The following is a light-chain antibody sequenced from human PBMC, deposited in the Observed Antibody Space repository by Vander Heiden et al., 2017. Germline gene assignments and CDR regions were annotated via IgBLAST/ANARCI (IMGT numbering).Light chain of an antibody. CDR1: QSLMHSCGHNF. J-gene: IGKJ2*01. Sequence: EIVMTQSPLSVPVTPGEPASISCRSSQSLMHSCGHNFFDWYLQKPGQSPQLLIYSASNRPSGVPDRFSGSASGTDFTLKISRVQAEDVGVYYCMQALQTPYTFGQGTKLEIK. CDR3: MQALQTPYT. CDR2: SAS. V-gene: IGKV2-28*01.